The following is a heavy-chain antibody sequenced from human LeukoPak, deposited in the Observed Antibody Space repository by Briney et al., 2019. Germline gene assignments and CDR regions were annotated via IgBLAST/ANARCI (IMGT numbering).Heavy chain of an antibody. D-gene: IGHD2-21*01. Sequence: SVKVSCKASGGTFSSYAISWVRQAPGQGLEWMGRIIPILGIANYAQKFQGRVTITADKSTSTAYMELSSLRSEETAVYYCASPGPGVVVAPFDYWGQGTLVTVSS. CDR1: GGTFSSYA. V-gene: IGHV1-69*04. CDR2: IIPILGIA. CDR3: ASPGPGVVVAPFDY. J-gene: IGHJ4*02.